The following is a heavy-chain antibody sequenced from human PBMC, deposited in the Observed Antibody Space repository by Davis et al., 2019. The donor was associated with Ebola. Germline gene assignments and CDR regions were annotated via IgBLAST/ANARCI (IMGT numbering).Heavy chain of an antibody. CDR3: ARDPRGISASWSDY. V-gene: IGHV3-23*01. D-gene: IGHD3-10*01. CDR1: GFTFRSNA. J-gene: IGHJ4*02. Sequence: ESLNISCVASGFTFRSNAMSWVRHAPGKGLESVAVTTDSGTTAYYADSVRGRFTISRDNSKNTLYLQMNSLRIGDTAVYYCARDPRGISASWSDYWGQGTLVSVSS. CDR2: TTDSGTTA.